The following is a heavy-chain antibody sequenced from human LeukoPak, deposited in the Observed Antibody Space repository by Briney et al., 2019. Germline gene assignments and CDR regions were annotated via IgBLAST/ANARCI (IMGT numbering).Heavy chain of an antibody. J-gene: IGHJ4*02. CDR1: GFTFSSYA. CDR2: ISGSGGST. V-gene: IGHV3-23*01. D-gene: IGHD3-3*01. Sequence: GGSLRLSCAASGFTFSSYAMIWVRQAPGKGLEWVSAISGSGGSTYYADSVKGRFTISRDNSKNTLYLQMNSLRAEDTAVYYCAREGITIFGVVIGFDYWGQGNLVTVSS. CDR3: AREGITIFGVVIGFDY.